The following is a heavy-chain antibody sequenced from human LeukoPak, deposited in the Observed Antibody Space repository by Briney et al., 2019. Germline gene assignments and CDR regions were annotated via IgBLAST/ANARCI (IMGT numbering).Heavy chain of an antibody. J-gene: IGHJ4*02. Sequence: GGSLRLSCAASGFTFNSYAMSWVRQAPGKGLEWVAVIWYDGSNKYYADSVKGRFTISRDNSKNTLYLQMNSLRAEDTAVYYCARDGNDFWSGYFYYFDYWGQGTLVTVSS. D-gene: IGHD3-3*01. CDR3: ARDGNDFWSGYFYYFDY. CDR2: IWYDGSNK. CDR1: GFTFNSYA. V-gene: IGHV3-33*08.